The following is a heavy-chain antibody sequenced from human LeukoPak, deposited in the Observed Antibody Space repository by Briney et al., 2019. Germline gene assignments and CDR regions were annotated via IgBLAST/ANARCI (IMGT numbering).Heavy chain of an antibody. CDR3: TKGRSNHY. J-gene: IGHJ4*02. V-gene: IGHV3-7*01. Sequence: GGPLTLSCAASGFTFSDFWMLCLRQAREKGLEGVANINEGGSEIYYVDTVKGRFIISRDNAKKSLFLQMNSLRAEDTAVYYCTKGRSNHYWGQGTLVTVST. D-gene: IGHD4-11*01. CDR1: GFTFSDFW. CDR2: INEGGSEI.